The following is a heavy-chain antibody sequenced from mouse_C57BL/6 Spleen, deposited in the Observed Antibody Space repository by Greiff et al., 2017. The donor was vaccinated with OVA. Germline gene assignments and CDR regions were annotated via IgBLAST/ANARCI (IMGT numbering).Heavy chain of an antibody. CDR2: IHPSSGYT. D-gene: IGHD1-1*01. CDR3: ARSYYGSSSYYAMDY. Sequence: VMLVESGAELARPGASVKMSCKASGYTFTSYTMHWVKQRPGQGLEWIGYIHPSSGYTKYNQKFKDKATLTADKSSSTAYMQLSSLTSEDSAVYYCARSYYGSSSYYAMDYWGQGTSVTVSS. CDR1: GYTFTSYT. V-gene: IGHV1-4*01. J-gene: IGHJ4*01.